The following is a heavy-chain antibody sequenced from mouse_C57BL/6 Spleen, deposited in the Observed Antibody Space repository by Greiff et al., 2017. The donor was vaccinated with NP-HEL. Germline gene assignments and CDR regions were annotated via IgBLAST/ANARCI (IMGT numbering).Heavy chain of an antibody. CDR3: ARTGAGPYWYFDV. J-gene: IGHJ1*03. V-gene: IGHV1-69*01. D-gene: IGHD4-1*01. CDR2: IDPSDSYT. Sequence: VQLQESGAELVMPGASVKLSCKASGYTFTSYWMHWVKQRPGQGLEWIGEIDPSDSYTNYNQKFKGKSTLTVDKSSSTAYMQLSSLTSEDSAVYYCARTGAGPYWYFDVWGTGTTVTVSS. CDR1: GYTFTSYW.